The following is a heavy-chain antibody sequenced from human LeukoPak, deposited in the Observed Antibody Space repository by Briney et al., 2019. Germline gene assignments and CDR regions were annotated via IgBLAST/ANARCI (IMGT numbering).Heavy chain of an antibody. J-gene: IGHJ4*02. CDR2: IRFDGSNE. D-gene: IGHD5-18*01. V-gene: IGHV3-30*02. Sequence: AGGSLRLSCAASGFTFSNYAMHWVRQAPGKGLEWVAFIRFDGSNEYYADSVKGRFTISRDNSKNTLSLQMNSLRAEDTAVYYCAKSSYSIFDYWGQGTLVTVSS. CDR3: AKSSYSIFDY. CDR1: GFTFSNYA.